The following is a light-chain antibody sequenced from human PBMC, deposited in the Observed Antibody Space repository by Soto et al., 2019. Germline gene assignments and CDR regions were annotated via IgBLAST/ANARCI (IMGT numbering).Light chain of an antibody. Sequence: DIQMTQSPSSLSASVGDRVTITCRASQGIRNDLAWFQQEPGKAPKRLIYAASTLQRGVPSRFSGSGAGTEFTLTISSLQPEDFATYYCLQHNSYPLTFGGGTKVEIK. CDR1: QGIRND. CDR2: AAS. CDR3: LQHNSYPLT. V-gene: IGKV1-17*01. J-gene: IGKJ4*01.